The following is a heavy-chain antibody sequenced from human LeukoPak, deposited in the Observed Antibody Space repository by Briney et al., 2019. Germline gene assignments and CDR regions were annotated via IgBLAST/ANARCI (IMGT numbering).Heavy chain of an antibody. CDR2: IYTSGST. CDR1: GGSISSYY. Sequence: PSETLSLTCTVSGGSISSYYWSWIRQPAGRGLEWIGRIYTSGSTNYNPSLKSRVTMSVDTSKNQISLKLSSLTATDTAVYYCARHGGSGSYYNWFDPWGQGTLVTVSS. CDR3: ARHGGSGSYYNWFDP. V-gene: IGHV4-4*07. D-gene: IGHD3-10*01. J-gene: IGHJ5*02.